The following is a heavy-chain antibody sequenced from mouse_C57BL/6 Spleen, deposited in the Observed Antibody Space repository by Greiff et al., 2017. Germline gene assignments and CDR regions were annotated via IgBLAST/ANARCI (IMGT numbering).Heavy chain of an antibody. CDR3: ARGLSSYDGYYGGVAY. D-gene: IGHD2-3*01. Sequence: VKLMESGAELMKPGASVKLSCKATGYTFTGYWIEWVKQRPGHGLEWIGEILPGSGSTNYNEKFKGKATFTADTSSNTAYMQLSSLTTEDSAIYYCARGLSSYDGYYGGVAYWGQGTLVTVSA. CDR1: GYTFTGYW. CDR2: ILPGSGST. V-gene: IGHV1-9*01. J-gene: IGHJ3*01.